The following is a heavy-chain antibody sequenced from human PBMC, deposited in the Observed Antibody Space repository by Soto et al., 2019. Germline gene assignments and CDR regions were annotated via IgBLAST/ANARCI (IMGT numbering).Heavy chain of an antibody. CDR2: IYHTGIT. J-gene: IGHJ6*02. CDR3: ARHGRAVPLPYYYYGMDV. Sequence: SETLSLTCAVSGDSIIGIYHWAWIRQSPGRGLEWIASIYHTGITYYNPALESRVTISVDTFENQFSLKLNSVTAADTAVYYCARHGRAVPLPYYYYGMDVWGQGTTVTVSS. CDR1: GDSIIGIYH. D-gene: IGHD6-19*01. V-gene: IGHV4-38-2*01.